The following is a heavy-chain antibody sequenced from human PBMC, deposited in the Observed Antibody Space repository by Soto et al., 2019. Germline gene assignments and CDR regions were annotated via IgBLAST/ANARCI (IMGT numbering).Heavy chain of an antibody. CDR3: ARDLYRSYYGAY. CDR2: IYYSGTT. Sequence: SETLSLTCAVSGYSISSSNWLGWIRQPPGKGLEWIGYIYYSGTTYYNPSLKSRVTMSVDTSKNQFSLKLTSVTAVDTAVYYCARDLYRSYYGAYWGQGTLVTVSS. V-gene: IGHV4-28*03. J-gene: IGHJ4*02. CDR1: GYSISSSNW. D-gene: IGHD1-26*01.